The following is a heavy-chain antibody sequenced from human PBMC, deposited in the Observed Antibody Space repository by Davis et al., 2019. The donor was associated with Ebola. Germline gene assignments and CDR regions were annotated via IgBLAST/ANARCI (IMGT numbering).Heavy chain of an antibody. CDR1: GFTFSRYW. Sequence: GESLKISCAASGFTFSRYWMHWVRQAPGKGLVYVSRISSDGGITSYADSVKCRFTISRDNAKSTLYLQMNSLTAEDTAVYYCVRTTYGAPEYWGQGTLVTVSS. CDR3: VRTTYGAPEY. J-gene: IGHJ4*02. D-gene: IGHD4-17*01. V-gene: IGHV3-74*01. CDR2: ISSDGGIT.